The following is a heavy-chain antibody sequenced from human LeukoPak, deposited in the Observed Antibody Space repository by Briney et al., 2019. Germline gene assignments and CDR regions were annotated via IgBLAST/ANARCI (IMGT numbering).Heavy chain of an antibody. D-gene: IGHD1-1*01. V-gene: IGHV3-53*01. CDR2: IYSGGST. CDR1: GFTFSSYS. Sequence: PGGSLRLSCAAFGFTFSSYSMSWVRQAPGKGLEWVSVIYSGGSTYYADSVKGRFTISRDNSKNTLYLQMNSLRAEDTAVYYCARGNENWGQGTLVTVSS. J-gene: IGHJ4*02. CDR3: ARGNEN.